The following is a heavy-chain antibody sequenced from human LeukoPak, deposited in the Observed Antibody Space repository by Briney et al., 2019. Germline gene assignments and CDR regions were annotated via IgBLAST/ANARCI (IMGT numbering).Heavy chain of an antibody. CDR1: GASISGYT. V-gene: IGHV4-59*08. CDR2: IYYSGST. J-gene: IGHJ4*02. Sequence: SETLSLTCTVSGASISGYTWSWIWQPPGKGLEWIGYIYYSGSTNYNPSLMSRVTISVDTSKNQFSLNMSSVTAADTAVYFRARRYIRGWSYFDYWGQGTLVTVSS. CDR3: ARRYIRGWSYFDY. D-gene: IGHD6-19*01.